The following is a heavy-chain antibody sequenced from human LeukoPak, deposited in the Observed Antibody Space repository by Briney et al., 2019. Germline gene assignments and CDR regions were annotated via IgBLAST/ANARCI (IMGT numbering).Heavy chain of an antibody. V-gene: IGHV3-53*01. D-gene: IGHD6-13*01. CDR1: GFTVSSNY. J-gene: IGHJ6*02. CDR2: IYSGGAT. Sequence: GGSLRLSCAVSGFTVSSNYMTWVRQAPGKGLEWVSVIYSGGATHYADSVKGRFTISRDNAKNSLYLQMNSLRAEDTAVYYCARDKEVPYSSSWYVHYYYGMDVWGQGTTVTVSS. CDR3: ARDKEVPYSSSWYVHYYYGMDV.